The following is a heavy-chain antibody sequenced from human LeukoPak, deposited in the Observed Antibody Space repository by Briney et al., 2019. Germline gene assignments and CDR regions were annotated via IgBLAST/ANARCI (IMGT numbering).Heavy chain of an antibody. CDR1: GFTFSSYS. D-gene: IGHD3-3*01. CDR2: ISSSSSYI. V-gene: IGHV3-21*01. Sequence: PGGSLRLSCAASGFTFSSYSMNWVRQAPGKGLEWVSSISSSSSYIYYADSVKGRFTISRDNAKNSLYLQMNSLRAEDTAVYYCARSGVLRFLEWLLYEDYWGQGTLVTVSS. CDR3: ARSGVLRFLEWLLYEDY. J-gene: IGHJ4*02.